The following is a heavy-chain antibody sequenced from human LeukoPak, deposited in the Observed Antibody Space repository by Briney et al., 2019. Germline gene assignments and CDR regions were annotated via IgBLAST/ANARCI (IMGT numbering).Heavy chain of an antibody. Sequence: GGSLRLSCAASGFTFSSYWMSWVRQAPGKGLEWVANIKQDGSEKYYVDSVKGRFTISRDNAKNSLYLQMNSLRSEDTAVYYCARTSGSDGYYYYMDVWGKGTTVTISS. V-gene: IGHV3-7*03. CDR3: ARTSGSDGYYYYMDV. CDR2: IKQDGSEK. J-gene: IGHJ6*03. CDR1: GFTFSSYW. D-gene: IGHD1-26*01.